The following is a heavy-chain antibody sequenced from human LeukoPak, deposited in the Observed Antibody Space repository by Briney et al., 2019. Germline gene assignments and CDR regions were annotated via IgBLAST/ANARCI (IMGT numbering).Heavy chain of an antibody. J-gene: IGHJ4*02. CDR1: GYTFTGYY. V-gene: IGHV1-8*02. CDR2: MNPNSGNT. Sequence: GASVKVSCKASGYTFTGYYMHWVRQAPGQGLEWMGWMNPNSGNTGYAQKFQGRVTMTRNTSISTAYMELSSLRSEDTAVYYCARGQYYYDSSGSKGLYWGQGTLVTVSS. D-gene: IGHD3-22*01. CDR3: ARGQYYYDSSGSKGLY.